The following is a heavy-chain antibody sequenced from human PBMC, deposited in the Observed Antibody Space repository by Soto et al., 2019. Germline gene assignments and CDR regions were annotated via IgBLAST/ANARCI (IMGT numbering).Heavy chain of an antibody. CDR3: TTDRALSDV. V-gene: IGHV3-23*01. CDR2: ISGSGGST. CDR1: AFIFSHFA. J-gene: IGHJ6*01. Sequence: PGGSLRLSCAASAFIFSHFAMSWVRQAPGKGLEWVSAISGSGGSTSYADSVKGRFTISRDNSKNMLYVQMNSLRVEDTPVYYCTTDRALSDVWAQGTSVTVSS.